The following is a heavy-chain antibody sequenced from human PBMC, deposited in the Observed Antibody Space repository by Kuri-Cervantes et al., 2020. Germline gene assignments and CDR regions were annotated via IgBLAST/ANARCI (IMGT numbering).Heavy chain of an antibody. CDR1: GYTFTSYG. J-gene: IGHJ6*02. Sequence: ASVKVSCKASGYTFTSYGISWVRQAPGQGLEWMGWISAYNGNTNYAQKLQGRVTMTTDTSTSTAYMELRSLRSDDTAVYYCARSQDVDTTYCYYYGMDVWGQGTTVTVSS. V-gene: IGHV1-18*01. CDR2: ISAYNGNT. D-gene: IGHD5-18*01. CDR3: ARSQDVDTTYCYYYGMDV.